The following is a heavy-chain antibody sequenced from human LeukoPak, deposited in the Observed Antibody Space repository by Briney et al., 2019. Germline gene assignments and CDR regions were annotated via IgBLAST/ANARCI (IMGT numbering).Heavy chain of an antibody. J-gene: IGHJ5*02. CDR3: AREVGDIVVVPAAMFYWFDP. CDR2: INPSGGRT. CDR1: GYTFTSYY. V-gene: IGHV1-46*01. D-gene: IGHD2-2*01. Sequence: GASVKVSCKASGYTFTSYYMHWVRQAPGQGLEWMGIINPSGGRTSYAQKFQGRVTMTRDTSTSTVYMELSSLRSEDTAVYYCAREVGDIVVVPAAMFYWFDPWGQGTLVTVSS.